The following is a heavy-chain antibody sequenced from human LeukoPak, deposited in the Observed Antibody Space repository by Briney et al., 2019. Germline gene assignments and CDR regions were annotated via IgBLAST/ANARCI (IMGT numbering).Heavy chain of an antibody. CDR3: ARELYTNHDLLWFDL. CDR1: GGSITSYY. J-gene: IGHJ5*02. D-gene: IGHD4-11*01. Sequence: SDTLSLTCTVSGGSITSYYWSWIRQPPGKGLEYIGYVFSSGNTNYNPSLKSRVTISLDTSKIQFSLKLRSVTAADTAVYYCARELYTNHDLLWFDLWGQGTLVTVSS. CDR2: VFSSGNT. V-gene: IGHV4-4*08.